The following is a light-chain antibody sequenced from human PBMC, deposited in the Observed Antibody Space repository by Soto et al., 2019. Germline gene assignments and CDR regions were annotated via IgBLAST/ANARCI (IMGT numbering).Light chain of an antibody. CDR2: DAS. J-gene: IGKJ1*01. CDR3: QQRSNWPWT. CDR1: QGVGSY. Sequence: EIVLTHSPATLSLSPGERATLSCRASQGVGSYLAWYQQKPGQAPRLLIYDASNRATGIPARFSGSGSGTDFALSICSLEPEDLAVYYCQQRSNWPWTFGQGTKVEI. V-gene: IGKV3-11*01.